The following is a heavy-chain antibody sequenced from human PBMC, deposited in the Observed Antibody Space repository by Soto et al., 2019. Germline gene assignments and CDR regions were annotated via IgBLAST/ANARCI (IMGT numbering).Heavy chain of an antibody. CDR1: GGTFSSYA. CDR3: ARSPTKSTVTTYQAYFDY. CDR2: IIPIFGTA. D-gene: IGHD4-4*01. J-gene: IGHJ4*02. V-gene: IGHV1-69*12. Sequence: QVQLVQSGAEVKKPGSSVKVSCKASGGTFSSYAISWVRQAPGQGLEWMGGIIPIFGTANYAQKFQGRVTITADESPSTAYMELSSLRSEDTAVYYCARSPTKSTVTTYQAYFDYWGQGTLVTVSS.